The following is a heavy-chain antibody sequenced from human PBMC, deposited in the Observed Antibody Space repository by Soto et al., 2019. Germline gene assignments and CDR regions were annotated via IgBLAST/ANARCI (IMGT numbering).Heavy chain of an antibody. Sequence: QITLKESGPTLVKPTQTLALTCTFSGFSLDTSGMSVGWIRQPPGKALEWLALIYWDDDKRYSPSLKSRLIITKDTSKNQVVLTMTNMDPVDTATYYCARPRGYDFDYWGQGTQVTVSP. CDR2: IYWDDDK. D-gene: IGHD2-15*01. CDR1: GFSLDTSGMS. J-gene: IGHJ4*02. CDR3: ARPRGYDFDY. V-gene: IGHV2-5*02.